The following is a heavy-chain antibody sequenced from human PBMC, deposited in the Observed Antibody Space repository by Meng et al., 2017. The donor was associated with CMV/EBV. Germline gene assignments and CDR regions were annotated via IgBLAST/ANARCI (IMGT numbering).Heavy chain of an antibody. CDR2: ISSSSSYI. J-gene: IGHJ5*02. CDR3: AGDRAAPGWFDP. V-gene: IGHV3-21*01. D-gene: IGHD6-13*01. Sequence: GESLKISCAASGFTFSSYSMNWVRQAPGKGLEWVSSISSSSSYIYYADSVKGRFTISRDNAKNSLYLQMNSLRAEDTAVYYCAGDRAAPGWFDPWGQGTLVTSPQ. CDR1: GFTFSSYS.